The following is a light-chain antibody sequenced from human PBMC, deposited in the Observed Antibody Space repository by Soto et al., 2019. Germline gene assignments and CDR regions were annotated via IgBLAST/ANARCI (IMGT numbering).Light chain of an antibody. J-gene: IGKJ5*01. CDR3: QQRSNWPPIT. V-gene: IGKV3-11*01. CDR1: QSVSSY. Sequence: EIVLTQSPGTLSLSPWETATLSCRASQSVSSYLAWYQQKPGQAPRLLIYDASNRATGIPARFSGSGSGTDFTLTISSLEPEDFAVYYCQQRSNWPPITFGQGTRLEIK. CDR2: DAS.